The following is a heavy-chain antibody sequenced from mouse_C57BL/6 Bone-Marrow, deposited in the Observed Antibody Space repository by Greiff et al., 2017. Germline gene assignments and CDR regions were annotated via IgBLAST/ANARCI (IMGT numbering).Heavy chain of an antibody. D-gene: IGHD1-1*01. J-gene: IGHJ4*01. Sequence: EVKLVESGGDLVKPGGSLKLSCAASGFTFSSYGMSWVRQTPDKRLEWVATISSGGSYTYYPDSVKGRFTISKDNAKNALYLQMSSLKSEDTAMYYCARDDYDGSSFPYYYAMDYWGQGTSVTVSS. V-gene: IGHV5-6*01. CDR2: ISSGGSYT. CDR3: ARDDYDGSSFPYYYAMDY. CDR1: GFTFSSYG.